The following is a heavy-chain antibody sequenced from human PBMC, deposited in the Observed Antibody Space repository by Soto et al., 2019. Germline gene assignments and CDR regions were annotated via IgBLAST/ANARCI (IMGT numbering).Heavy chain of an antibody. V-gene: IGHV4-31*03. CDR3: ARGGDYATT. J-gene: IGHJ5*02. CDR2: IHYTGSA. CDR1: GGSIENGGYY. Sequence: QVQLQESGPGLLKPSQTLSLTCTVSGGSIENGGYYWIWIRQHPEKGLEWLGSIHYTGSAFYNPSVKSRVAMSVETSKNHFSLTLTSVTVADTATYYCARGGDYATTWGQGSLVVVSS. D-gene: IGHD4-17*01.